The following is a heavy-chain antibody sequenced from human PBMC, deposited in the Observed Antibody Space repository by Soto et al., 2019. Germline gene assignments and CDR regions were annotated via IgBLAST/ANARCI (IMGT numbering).Heavy chain of an antibody. V-gene: IGHV1-3*01. CDR1: GYTFTNHA. CDR3: AINILGGTTDY. D-gene: IGHD1-7*01. Sequence: ASVKVSCKASGYTFTNHAIHWVRQAPGQGLEWMGWINAGKGDTKYPQRFQGRVTITRDTSASTAYMELSSLRSEDTAVYYCAINILGGTTDYWGPGTLVTVSS. J-gene: IGHJ4*02. CDR2: INAGKGDT.